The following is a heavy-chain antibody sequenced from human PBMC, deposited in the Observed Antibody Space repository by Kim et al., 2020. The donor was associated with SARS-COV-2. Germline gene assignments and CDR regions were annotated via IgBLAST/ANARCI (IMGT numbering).Heavy chain of an antibody. V-gene: IGHV3-74*01. J-gene: IGHJ3*02. D-gene: IGHD5-12*01. CDR1: GFTFSSYW. CDR3: SKMVATGGGAFDI. Sequence: GGSLRLSCAASGFTFSSYWMHWVRQVPGKGLVWVSRINSDGSTTTYADSVKGRFTISRDNAKNTLYLQMNSLRADDTAVYYCSKMVATGGGAFDIWGQGTMVTVSS. CDR2: INSDGSTT.